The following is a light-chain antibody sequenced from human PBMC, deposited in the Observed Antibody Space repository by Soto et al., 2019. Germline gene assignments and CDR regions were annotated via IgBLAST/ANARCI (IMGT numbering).Light chain of an antibody. J-gene: IGKJ2*01. CDR2: GAS. V-gene: IGKV1-5*01. CDR1: QSIANR. Sequence: DIQFTQSPSILSASGGDRVTITCLASQSIANRLAWYQQKAGKTPKLLIYGASTLESGVPSRFSGSGSGTEFTLTINSLQTDDFATYCCQQYNRSYTFGQGTKLEIK. CDR3: QQYNRSYT.